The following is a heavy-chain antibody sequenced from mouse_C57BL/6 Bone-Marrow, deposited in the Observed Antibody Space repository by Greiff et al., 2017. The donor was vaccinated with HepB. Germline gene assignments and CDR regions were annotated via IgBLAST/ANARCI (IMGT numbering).Heavy chain of an antibody. D-gene: IGHD1-1*01. J-gene: IGHJ1*03. CDR1: GFSLTSYG. Sequence: VKLVESGPGLVQPSQSLSITCTVSGFSLTSYGVHWVRQSPGKGLEWLGVIWSGGSTDYNAAFISRLSISKDNSKSQVFFKMNSLQADNTAIYYCARKGVYYYGSNYWYFDVWGTGTTVTVSS. V-gene: IGHV2-2*01. CDR3: ARKGVYYYGSNYWYFDV. CDR2: IWSGGST.